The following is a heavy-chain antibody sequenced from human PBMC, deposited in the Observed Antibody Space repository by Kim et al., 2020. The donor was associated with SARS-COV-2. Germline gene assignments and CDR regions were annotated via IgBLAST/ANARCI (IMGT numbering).Heavy chain of an antibody. V-gene: IGHV3-53*01. CDR2: IYSGGST. CDR3: ARAPQGRPHWYFDL. CDR1: GFTVSSNY. J-gene: IGHJ2*01. Sequence: GGSLRLSCAASGFTVSSNYMSWVRQAPGKGLEWVSVIYSGGSTYYADSVKGRFTISRDNSKNTLYLQMNSLRAEDTAVYYCARAPQGRPHWYFDLWGRGTLVTVSS.